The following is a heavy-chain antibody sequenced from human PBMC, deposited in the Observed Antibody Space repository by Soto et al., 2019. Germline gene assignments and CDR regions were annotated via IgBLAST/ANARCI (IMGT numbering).Heavy chain of an antibody. J-gene: IGHJ4*02. D-gene: IGHD7-27*01. CDR1: GFTFSAYG. V-gene: IGHV3-30*18. CDR2: ISHDGTNK. CDR3: VKGRNWASGSDY. Sequence: PGGSLRLSCSASGFTFSAYGMHWVRQAPGKGLEWVAAISHDGTNKNYGDSVKGRFTISRDNAKNLLYLQMSSLTVEDTAVYYCVKGRNWASGSDYRGQGTPVTVSS.